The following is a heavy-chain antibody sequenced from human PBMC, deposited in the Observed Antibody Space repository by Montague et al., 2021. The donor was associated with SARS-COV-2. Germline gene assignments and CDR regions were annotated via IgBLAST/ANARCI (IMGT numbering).Heavy chain of an antibody. V-gene: IGHV4-59*01. J-gene: IGHJ4*02. Sequence: SETLSLTCEVPGGSISSYYWSWIRQSPGKGLEWIGYVHYTGSTKYNPSLKTRVTLSLDTPKKHFSLKLKSVTAADTAVYYCARAQNTCFIANCVNYFEVWGLGALVTVSS. D-gene: IGHD1-1*01. CDR2: VHYTGST. CDR3: ARAQNTCFIANCVNYFEV. CDR1: GGSISSYY.